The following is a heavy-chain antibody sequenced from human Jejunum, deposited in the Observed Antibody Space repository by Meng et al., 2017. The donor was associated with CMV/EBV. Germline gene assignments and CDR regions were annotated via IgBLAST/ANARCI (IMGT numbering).Heavy chain of an antibody. CDR1: GYSISSTNW. V-gene: IGHV4-28*02. J-gene: IGHJ4*02. CDR2: IYYSGSI. Sequence: SGYSISSTNWWGWIRQPPGKGLEWIGYIYYSGSIYYNPSLMSRVTMSVDTSKNQFSLKLSSVTAVDTAVYYCARGNGFSSSWYYFDYWGQGTLVTVSS. D-gene: IGHD6-13*01. CDR3: ARGNGFSSSWYYFDY.